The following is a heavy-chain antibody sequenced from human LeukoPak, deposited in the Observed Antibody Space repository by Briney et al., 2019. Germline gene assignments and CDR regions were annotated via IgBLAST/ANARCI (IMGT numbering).Heavy chain of an antibody. Sequence: GGSLRLSCAASGFTFSSYAMNWVRQAPGKGLEWVSEISGSGGNTYYADSVKGRFTISRDDAKNSLYLQMNSLRAEDTALYYCARDHKDWGVFDYWGQGTLVTVSS. CDR3: ARDHKDWGVFDY. J-gene: IGHJ4*02. CDR1: GFTFSSYA. D-gene: IGHD7-27*01. CDR2: ISGSGGNT. V-gene: IGHV3-48*04.